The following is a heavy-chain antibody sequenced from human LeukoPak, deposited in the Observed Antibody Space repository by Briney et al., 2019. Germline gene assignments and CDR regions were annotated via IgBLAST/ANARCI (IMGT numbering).Heavy chain of an antibody. D-gene: IGHD4-11*01. CDR1: GFTFSSYA. Sequence: GGSLRLSCAASGFTFSSYAMSWVRQAPGKGLEWVANIKQDGSEKYYVDSVKGRFTISRDNAKNSLYLQMNSLRAEDTAVYYCARDSDTVTTDVFDYWGQGTLVTVSS. J-gene: IGHJ4*02. CDR3: ARDSDTVTTDVFDY. V-gene: IGHV3-7*03. CDR2: IKQDGSEK.